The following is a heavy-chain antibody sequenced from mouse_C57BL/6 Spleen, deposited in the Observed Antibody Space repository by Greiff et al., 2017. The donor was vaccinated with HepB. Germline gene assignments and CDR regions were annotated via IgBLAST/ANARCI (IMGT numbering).Heavy chain of an antibody. CDR2: IYPGSGST. J-gene: IGHJ3*01. CDR1: GYTFTSYW. V-gene: IGHV1-55*01. D-gene: IGHD2-2*01. CDR3: ARCYGYDAAWFAY. Sequence: QVQLQQSGAELVKPGASVKMSCKASGYTFTSYWITWVKQRPGQGLEWIGDIYPGSGSTNYNEKFKSKATLTVDTSSSTAYMQLSSLTSEDSAVYYCARCYGYDAAWFAYWGQGTLVTVSA.